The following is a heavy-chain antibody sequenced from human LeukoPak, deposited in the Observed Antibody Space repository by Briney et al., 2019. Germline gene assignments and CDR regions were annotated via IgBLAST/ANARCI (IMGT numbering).Heavy chain of an antibody. V-gene: IGHV1-18*01. D-gene: IGHD3-9*01. CDR1: GYTFTSYG. J-gene: IGHJ3*02. Sequence: ASVEVSCKASGYTFTSYGISWVRQAPGQGLEWMGWISAYNGNTNYAQKLQGRVTMTTDTSTSTAYMELRSLRSDDTAVYYCARVPQAVYYDILTGSDDAFDIWGQGTMATVSS. CDR3: ARVPQAVYYDILTGSDDAFDI. CDR2: ISAYNGNT.